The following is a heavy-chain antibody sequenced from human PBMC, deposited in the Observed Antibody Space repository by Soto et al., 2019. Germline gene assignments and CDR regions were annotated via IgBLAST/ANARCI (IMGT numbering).Heavy chain of an antibody. V-gene: IGHV1-2*04. CDR3: AREYGWNLGGNWFDP. J-gene: IGHJ5*02. CDR2: INPNSGGT. D-gene: IGHD1-1*01. CDR1: GYTFTGYY. Sequence: QVQLVQSGAEVKKPGASVKVSCKASGYTFTGYYMHWVRQAPGQGLEWMGWINPNSGGTNYAQKFQGWVTMTRDTSISTAYMELSRLRSDDTAVYYCAREYGWNLGGNWFDPWGQGTLVTVSS.